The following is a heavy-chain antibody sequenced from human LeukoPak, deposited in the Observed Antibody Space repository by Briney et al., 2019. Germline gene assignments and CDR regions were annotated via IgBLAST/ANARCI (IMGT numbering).Heavy chain of an antibody. J-gene: IGHJ4*02. D-gene: IGHD5-18*01. CDR3: ARDIGGYSFGYSCDY. Sequence: QTGRSLRLSCAASGFTFSSYAMHWVRQAPGKGLEWVAVISYDGSNKYYADSVKGRFTISRDNSNNTLNPQMNSLRAEDTAVYYCARDIGGYSFGYSCDYWGQGTLVTVSS. CDR2: ISYDGSNK. CDR1: GFTFSSYA. V-gene: IGHV3-30-3*01.